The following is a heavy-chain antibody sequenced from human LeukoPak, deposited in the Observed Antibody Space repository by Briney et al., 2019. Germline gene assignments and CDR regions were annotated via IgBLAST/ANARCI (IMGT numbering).Heavy chain of an antibody. CDR2: IYYSGST. D-gene: IGHD3-10*01. Sequence: SETLSLTCTVSGGSISSYYWGWLRQPPGKGLEWNGSIYYSGSTYYNPSLKSRVTISVDTSKNQFSLKLSSVTAADTAVYYCARSGSGSYYNPDNNWFDPWGQGTLVTVSS. J-gene: IGHJ5*02. CDR3: ARSGSGSYYNPDNNWFDP. CDR1: GGSISSYY. V-gene: IGHV4-39*07.